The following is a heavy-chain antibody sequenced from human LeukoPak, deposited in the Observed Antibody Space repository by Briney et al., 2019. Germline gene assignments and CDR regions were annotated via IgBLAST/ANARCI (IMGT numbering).Heavy chain of an antibody. CDR2: ISWRSSDI. J-gene: IGHJ3*02. Sequence: GGSLRLSCAASGFTFSSYGMHWVRQAPGKGLEWVSSISWRSSDIEYADSVKGRFTISRDIDKNSLYLQMNSLRAEDTAVYYCASPYSSGLFYAFDIWGQGTMVTVSS. CDR1: GFTFSSYG. D-gene: IGHD6-19*01. V-gene: IGHV3-21*01. CDR3: ASPYSSGLFYAFDI.